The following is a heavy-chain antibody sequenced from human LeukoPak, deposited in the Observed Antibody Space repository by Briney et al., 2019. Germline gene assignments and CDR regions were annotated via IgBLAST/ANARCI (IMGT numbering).Heavy chain of an antibody. V-gene: IGHV3-7*02. CDR3: VSTYYYDSNGYYPFDY. D-gene: IGHD3-22*01. Sequence: GGSLRPSCTASGFTFSTSWMTWVRKAPGKALEWVANIKQDGRKKYYVDSVKGRLTIYRDNAKNSLYLQRNSVRAEDTAVYYCVSTYYYDSNGYYPFDYWGQGAPVTVCS. CDR2: IKQDGRKK. CDR1: GFTFSTSW. J-gene: IGHJ4*02.